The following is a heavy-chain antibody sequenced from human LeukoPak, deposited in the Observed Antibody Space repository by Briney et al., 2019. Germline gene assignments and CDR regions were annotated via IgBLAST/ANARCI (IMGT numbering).Heavy chain of an antibody. CDR1: GGSISSYY. J-gene: IGHJ2*01. D-gene: IGHD2-21*01. Sequence: SETLSLTCTVSGGSISSYYWSWIRQPPGKGLEWIGYIYYSGSTNYNPSPKSRGTISVDTSKNQFSLKLSSVTAADTAVYYCARRDLFYWYFDLWGRGTLVTVSS. CDR3: ARRDLFYWYFDL. V-gene: IGHV4-59*08. CDR2: IYYSGST.